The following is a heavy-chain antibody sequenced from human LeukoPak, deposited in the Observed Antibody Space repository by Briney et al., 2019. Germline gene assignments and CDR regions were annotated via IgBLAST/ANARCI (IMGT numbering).Heavy chain of an antibody. Sequence: VASVTVSCKVSGYTLTELSMHWVRQAPGKGLEWMGGFDPEDGETIYAQKFQGRVTMTEDTSTDTAYMELSSLRSEDTAVYYCAVTLQRPLDSSGYYFSYWGQGTLVTVSS. V-gene: IGHV1-24*01. CDR3: AVTLQRPLDSSGYYFSY. J-gene: IGHJ4*02. D-gene: IGHD3-22*01. CDR1: GYTLTELS. CDR2: FDPEDGET.